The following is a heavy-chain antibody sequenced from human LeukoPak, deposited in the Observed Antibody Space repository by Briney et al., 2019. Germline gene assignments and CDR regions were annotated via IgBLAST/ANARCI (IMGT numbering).Heavy chain of an antibody. CDR2: ISAYNGNT. J-gene: IGHJ4*02. V-gene: IGHV1-18*04. CDR3: ASVYYDSSTPGDY. CDR1: GYTFTGYY. D-gene: IGHD3-22*01. Sequence: GASVKVSCKASGYTFTGYYMHWVRQAPGQGLEWMGWISAYNGNTNYAQKLQGRVTMTTDTSTSTAYMELRSLRSDDTAVYYCASVYYDSSTPGDYWGQGTLVTVSS.